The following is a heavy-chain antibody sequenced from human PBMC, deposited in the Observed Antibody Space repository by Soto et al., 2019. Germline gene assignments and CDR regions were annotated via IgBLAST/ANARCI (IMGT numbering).Heavy chain of an antibody. CDR3: ARHSRVGLGELFKIDF. D-gene: IGHD3-16*01. J-gene: IGHJ4*02. CDR2: IYYSGST. V-gene: IGHV4-59*08. CDR1: GASLTNYY. Sequence: SSETLSLTCTVSGASLTNYYWNWIRQPPGKGLEWIGYIYYSGSTDYNPSLKSRVTMSLDTSKNQFSLKLTSVTAADTAVYYCARHSRVGLGELFKIDFWGQGTLVTVSS.